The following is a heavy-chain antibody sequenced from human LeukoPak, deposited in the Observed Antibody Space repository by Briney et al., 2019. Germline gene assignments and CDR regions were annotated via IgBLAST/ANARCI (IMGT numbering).Heavy chain of an antibody. CDR2: ISTDGSST. J-gene: IGHJ3*02. CDR1: GFTFGSYW. V-gene: IGHV3-74*01. D-gene: IGHD6-6*01. CDR3: VREYSSSTGRAFDI. Sequence: PAGSLRLACAASGFTFGSYWMRWVRHAPGKGLVWVSRISTDGSSTNSADSVKGRFTISRDNAKNTPYLQMNSLRAEDPAIYYCVREYSSSTGRAFDIWGQGTMVTVS.